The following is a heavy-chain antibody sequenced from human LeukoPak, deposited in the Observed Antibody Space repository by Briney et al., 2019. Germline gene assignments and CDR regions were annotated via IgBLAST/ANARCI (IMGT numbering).Heavy chain of an antibody. V-gene: IGHV1-69*05. CDR2: IIPIFGTA. CDR3: ARDRAYSYGHYYHYYYMDV. J-gene: IGHJ6*03. Sequence: GASVKVSCKASGGTFSSYAISWVRQAPGQGLEWMGGIIPIFGTANYAQKFQGRVTITTDESTSTAYMELSSLRSEDTAVYYCARDRAYSYGHYYHYYYMDVWGKGTTVTVSS. CDR1: GGTFSSYA. D-gene: IGHD5-18*01.